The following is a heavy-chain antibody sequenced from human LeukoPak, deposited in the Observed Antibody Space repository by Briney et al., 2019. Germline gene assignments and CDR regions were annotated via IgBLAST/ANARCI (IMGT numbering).Heavy chain of an antibody. CDR3: ARARGVPAAIPQPSFYDY. CDR2: IWYDGSNK. V-gene: IGHV3-33*01. Sequence: EAGGSLRLSCAASGFTFSSYGMHWVRQAPGKGLEWVAVIWYDGSNKYYADSVKGRFTISRDNSKNTLYLQMNSLRAEDTAVYYCARARGVPAAIPQPSFYDYWGQGTLVTVSS. J-gene: IGHJ4*02. D-gene: IGHD2-2*02. CDR1: GFTFSSYG.